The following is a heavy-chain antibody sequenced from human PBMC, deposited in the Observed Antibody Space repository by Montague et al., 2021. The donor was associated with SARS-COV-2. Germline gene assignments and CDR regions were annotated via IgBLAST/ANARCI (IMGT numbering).Heavy chain of an antibody. CDR3: ARVFPRWPQFDPYFDY. J-gene: IGHJ4*02. D-gene: IGHD5-24*01. CDR2: INHSGST. CDR1: GGSFSGYC. Sequence: SETLSLTCAVYGGSFSGYCWSWIRRPPGKGLEWIGEINHSGSTNYNPSLKSRVTISVDTSKNQFSLKLSSVTAADTAVYYCARVFPRWPQFDPYFDYWGQGTLVTVSS. V-gene: IGHV4-34*01.